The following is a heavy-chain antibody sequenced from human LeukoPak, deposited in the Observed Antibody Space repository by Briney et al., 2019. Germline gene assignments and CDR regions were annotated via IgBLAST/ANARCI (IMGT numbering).Heavy chain of an antibody. CDR1: GYSISSCYY. D-gene: IGHD4/OR15-4a*01. J-gene: IGHJ4*02. Sequence: PSETLSLTCAVSGYSISSCYYWGWIRPPPGKGLEWIGSIYHSGSTYYNPSLQSRVTISVDTSKIQFSLKLSSVTAADTAVYYCARDLSWVPTSDYWGQGTLVTVSS. CDR2: IYHSGST. V-gene: IGHV4-38-2*02. CDR3: ARDLSWVPTSDY.